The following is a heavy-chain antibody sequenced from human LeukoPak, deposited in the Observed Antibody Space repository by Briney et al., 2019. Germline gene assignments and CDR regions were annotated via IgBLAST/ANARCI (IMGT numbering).Heavy chain of an antibody. CDR3: ARDSKSKWELLLFDY. V-gene: IGHV1-18*01. CDR2: ISAYNGNT. D-gene: IGHD1-26*01. CDR1: GYTFTSYG. Sequence: GASVKVSCKASGYTFTSYGISWVRQAPGQGLEWMGWISAYNGNTNYAQKLQGRVTMTTDTSTSTAYMELRSLRSDDTAVYYCARDSKSKWELLLFDYWGQGTLVTVSS. J-gene: IGHJ4*02.